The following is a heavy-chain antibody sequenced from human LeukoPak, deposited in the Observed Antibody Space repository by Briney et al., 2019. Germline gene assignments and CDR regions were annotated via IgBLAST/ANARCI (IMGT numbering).Heavy chain of an antibody. D-gene: IGHD6-13*01. CDR1: GGTFSSYA. CDR2: INPNSGGT. Sequence: ASVKVSCKASGGTFSSYAISWVRQAPGQGLEWMGWINPNSGGTNYAQKFQGRVTMTRDTSISTAYMELSRLRSDDTAVYYCARMYSSSWSPFGYWGQGTLVTVSS. J-gene: IGHJ4*02. CDR3: ARMYSSSWSPFGY. V-gene: IGHV1-2*02.